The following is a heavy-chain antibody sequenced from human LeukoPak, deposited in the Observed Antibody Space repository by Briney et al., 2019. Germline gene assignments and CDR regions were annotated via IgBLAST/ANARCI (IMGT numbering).Heavy chain of an antibody. CDR1: GFTVSNNY. J-gene: IGHJ4*02. Sequence: GGSLRLSCAASGFTVSNNYMNWVRQAPGKGLEWVSVIDSGGSTYYTDSVKGRFTISRDSVNKTLYLQMNSLGAEDTAVYYCTRSGIWGQGTLVTVSS. CDR2: IDSGGST. CDR3: TRSGI. D-gene: IGHD3-10*01. V-gene: IGHV3-53*01.